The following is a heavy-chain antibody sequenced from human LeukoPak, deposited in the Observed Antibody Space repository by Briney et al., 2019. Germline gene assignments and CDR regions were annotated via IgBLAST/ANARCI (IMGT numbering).Heavy chain of an antibody. J-gene: IGHJ5*02. CDR1: GYTFTGYY. D-gene: IGHD2-15*01. Sequence: ASVKVSCKASGYTFTGYYMHWVRQAPGQGLEWMGWINPNSGGTNYAQKFQGRVTMTRDTSISTAYMELSRLRSDDTAVYYCARDAQRAGIWPSSNWFDPWGQGTLVTVSS. V-gene: IGHV1-2*02. CDR3: ARDAQRAGIWPSSNWFDP. CDR2: INPNSGGT.